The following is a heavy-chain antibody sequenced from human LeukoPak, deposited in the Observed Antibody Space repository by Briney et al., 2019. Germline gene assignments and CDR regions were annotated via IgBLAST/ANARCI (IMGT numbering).Heavy chain of an antibody. J-gene: IGHJ6*02. CDR3: ARDTSNIVVVPPAMSGEDGMDV. CDR1: GLTFSNHA. CDR2: ISSSSSNT. V-gene: IGHV3-48*04. D-gene: IGHD2-2*01. Sequence: HPGGSLRLSCVASGLTFSNHAMSWVRQAPGKGLEWVSFISSSSSNTQYADSVKGRFTISRDNAKNSLYLQMNSLRAEDTVVYYCARDTSNIVVVPPAMSGEDGMDVWGQGTTVTVSS.